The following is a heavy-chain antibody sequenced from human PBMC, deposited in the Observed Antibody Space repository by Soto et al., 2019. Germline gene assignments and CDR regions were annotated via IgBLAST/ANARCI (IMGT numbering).Heavy chain of an antibody. D-gene: IGHD1-1*01. Sequence: QVELVQSGAAVKKPGASVKISCKASGYTFTTYFMHWVRQAPGQGLECMGIINQAGGSTTYAEKSQGRVNMTRDTSPTTGYTEWTSLRSDDTAVYYWSSDLVRCQNGTEIWGQGQRVTATS. J-gene: IGHJ6*02. CDR2: INQAGGST. CDR3: SSDLVRCQNGTEI. V-gene: IGHV1-46*01. CDR1: GYTFTTYF.